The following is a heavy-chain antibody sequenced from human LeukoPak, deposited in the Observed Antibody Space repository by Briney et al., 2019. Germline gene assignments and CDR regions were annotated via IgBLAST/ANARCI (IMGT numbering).Heavy chain of an antibody. D-gene: IGHD5-24*01. CDR3: AGGRDVYRY. J-gene: IGHJ4*02. Sequence: PGGSLRLSCAASGFTFSSYWMTWVRQAPGRGLEWVANIKQDGSEKYYVDSVKGRFTISRDNAKNSLYLQMNSLRAEDTAVYYCAGGRDVYRYWGQGTLVTVSS. CDR2: IKQDGSEK. CDR1: GFTFSSYW. V-gene: IGHV3-7*01.